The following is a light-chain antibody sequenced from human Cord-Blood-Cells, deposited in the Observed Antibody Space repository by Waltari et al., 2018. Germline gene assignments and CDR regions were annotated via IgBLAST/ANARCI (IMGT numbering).Light chain of an antibody. Sequence: QSALTQPASVSGSPGQSITISCTGTSSDVGSYNLVSWYQQHPGKAPKLMIYEGSKRPPGVANRFFGSKTGDTASLTISCLQADDDADYYYCSYAGSSTFGVFGGGTKLTVL. J-gene: IGLJ3*02. V-gene: IGLV2-23*03. CDR2: EGS. CDR1: SSDVGSYNL. CDR3: CSYAGSSTFGV.